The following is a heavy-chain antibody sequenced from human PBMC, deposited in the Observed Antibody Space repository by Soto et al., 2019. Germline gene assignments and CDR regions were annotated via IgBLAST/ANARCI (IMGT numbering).Heavy chain of an antibody. D-gene: IGHD3-10*01. Sequence: ASVKVSCKASGYTFTGYYMHWVRQAPGQGLEWMGWINPNSCGTNYAQKFQGWVTMTRDTSISTAYMELSRLRSDDTAVYYGARGPWGIPELWFGELCLMDVWGQGTTVTGSS. CDR3: ARGPWGIPELWFGELCLMDV. V-gene: IGHV1-2*04. J-gene: IGHJ6*02. CDR1: GYTFTGYY. CDR2: INPNSCGT.